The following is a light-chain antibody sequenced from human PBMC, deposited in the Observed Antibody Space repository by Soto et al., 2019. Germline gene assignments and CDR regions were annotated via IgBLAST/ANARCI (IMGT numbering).Light chain of an antibody. CDR2: DAS. J-gene: IGKJ2*01. CDR1: QSVSSSS. Sequence: EIVLTQSPATLSLSPGERATLSCGASQSVSSSSLARYQQKPGLAPRLLIYDASYRAAGIPDRFSGSGSGTDFTLTISRLEPEDFAVYYCQQYGSSPQTFGQGTKLEIK. CDR3: QQYGSSPQT. V-gene: IGKV3D-20*01.